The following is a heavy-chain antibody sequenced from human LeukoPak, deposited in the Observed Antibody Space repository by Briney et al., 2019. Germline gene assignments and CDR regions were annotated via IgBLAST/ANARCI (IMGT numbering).Heavy chain of an antibody. V-gene: IGHV1-18*03. Sequence: AASVKVSCKASGYTFTSYGISWVRQAPGQGLEWMGWISAYNGNTNYAQKLQGRVTMTTDTSASTAYMELSSLRSEDMAVYYCARITYYYDGTGYYNSYFDYWGQGTLVTVSS. CDR1: GYTFTSYG. CDR2: ISAYNGNT. J-gene: IGHJ4*02. CDR3: ARITYYYDGTGYYNSYFDY. D-gene: IGHD3-22*01.